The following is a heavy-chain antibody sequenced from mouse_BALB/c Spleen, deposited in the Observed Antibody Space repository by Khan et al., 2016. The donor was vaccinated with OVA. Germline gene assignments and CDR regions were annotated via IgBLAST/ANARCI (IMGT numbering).Heavy chain of an antibody. Sequence: EVELVESGGGLVQPGGSRKLSCAASGFTFSSFGMHWVRQAPEKGLEWVAYISGDSNTIYYTDTVKGRFTISRDNPKNTLFLQMTSLRSEDTAIYYGARSYYYGYYFDQWGQGTTLTVSS. V-gene: IGHV5-17*02. J-gene: IGHJ2*01. CDR1: GFTFSSFG. CDR3: ARSYYYGYYFDQ. CDR2: ISGDSNTI. D-gene: IGHD1-1*01.